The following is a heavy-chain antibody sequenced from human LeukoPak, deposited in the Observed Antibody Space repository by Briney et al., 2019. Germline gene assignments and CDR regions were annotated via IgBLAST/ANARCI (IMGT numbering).Heavy chain of an antibody. Sequence: SETLSLTCTVSGGSISSGSYYWSWIRQPAGKGLEWIGRIYTSGSTNYNPSLKSRVTISVDTSKNQFSLKLSSVTAADTAVYYCARGVASGSPILDYWGQGTLVTVSS. V-gene: IGHV4-61*02. D-gene: IGHD3-22*01. CDR3: ARGVASGSPILDY. CDR2: IYTSGST. CDR1: GGSISSGSYY. J-gene: IGHJ4*02.